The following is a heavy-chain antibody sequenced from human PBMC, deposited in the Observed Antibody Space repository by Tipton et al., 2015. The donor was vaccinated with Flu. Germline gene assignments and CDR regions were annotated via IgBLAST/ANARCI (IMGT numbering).Heavy chain of an antibody. D-gene: IGHD3-9*01. CDR1: DGSISTYY. V-gene: IGHV4-59*08. J-gene: IGHJ3*02. CDR2: FDSSGST. Sequence: TLSLTCTVSDGSISTYYWSWIRQPPGKGLEWIGYFDSSGSTAYSPSLRSRVTISADMSKNQFSLRLNSVTAADTAVYYCARQLYDNDAFDIWGQGTLVTVSS. CDR3: ARQLYDNDAFDI.